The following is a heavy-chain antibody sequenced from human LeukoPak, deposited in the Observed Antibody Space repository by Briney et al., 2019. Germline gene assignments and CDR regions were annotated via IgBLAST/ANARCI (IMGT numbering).Heavy chain of an antibody. CDR1: GASISSYY. CDR3: ARHGIAAAGRVSFFDY. D-gene: IGHD6-13*01. V-gene: IGHV4-59*08. J-gene: IGHJ4*02. Sequence: PSETLSLTCTVSGASISSYYWSWIRHPPGKGLEWIGYISYIGSPNYNPSRKSRVPIYVDTSKTQLTLKLSSVTDADTAVYYCARHGIAAAGRVSFFDYWGQGTLVTVSS. CDR2: ISYIGSP.